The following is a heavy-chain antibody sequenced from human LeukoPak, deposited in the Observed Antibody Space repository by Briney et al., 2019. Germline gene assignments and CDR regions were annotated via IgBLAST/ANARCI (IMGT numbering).Heavy chain of an antibody. D-gene: IGHD6-13*01. CDR3: ARGGRIAAAGLTFDY. CDR2: IIPIFGTA. J-gene: IGHJ4*02. CDR1: GGTFSSYA. V-gene: IGHV1-69*13. Sequence: ASVKVSCKASGGTFSSYAISWVRQAPGQGLEWMGGIIPIFGTANYAQKFQGRVTITADESTGTAYMELSSLRSEDTAVYYCARGGRIAAAGLTFDYWGQGTLVTVSS.